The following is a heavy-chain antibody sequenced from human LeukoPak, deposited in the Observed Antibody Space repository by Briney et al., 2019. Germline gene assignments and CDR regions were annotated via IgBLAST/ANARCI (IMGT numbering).Heavy chain of an antibody. CDR1: GXXXXSYA. J-gene: IGHJ6*02. D-gene: IGHD6-6*01. Sequence: SGXXXXSYAMSGARQAPGKGLEWVSAISGSGGSTYYADSVKGRFTISRDNSKNTLYLQMNSLRAEDTAVYYCAREWGSSSVNYYYGMDVWGQGTTVTVSS. V-gene: IGHV3-23*01. CDR3: AREWGSSSVNYYYGMDV. CDR2: ISGSGGST.